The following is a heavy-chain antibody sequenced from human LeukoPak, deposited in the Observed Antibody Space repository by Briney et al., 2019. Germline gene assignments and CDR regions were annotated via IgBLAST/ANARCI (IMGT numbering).Heavy chain of an antibody. CDR2: IYYSGST. CDR3: ARRVRSYGPNWYFDR. J-gene: IGHJ2*01. Sequence: PSETLSLTCTVSGGSISSSSYYWGWLRQPPGKGLEWIVSIYYSGSTYYNPSLKSRVTISVDTSKNQFSLKLSSVTAADTAVYYCARRVRSYGPNWYFDRWGRGTLSLSPQ. D-gene: IGHD5-18*01. V-gene: IGHV4-39*07. CDR1: GGSISSSSYY.